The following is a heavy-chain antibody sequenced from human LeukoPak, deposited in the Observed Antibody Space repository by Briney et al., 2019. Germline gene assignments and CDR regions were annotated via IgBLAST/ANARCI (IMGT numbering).Heavy chain of an antibody. CDR1: GGSISSESYY. CDR2: IFYSGST. D-gene: IGHD2-15*01. CDR3: ARAHCSGGSCQFRGRLNWFDP. Sequence: SETLSLTCSVSGGSISSESYYWGWIRQPPGKGLEWIGSIFYSGSTYYNSSLKSRVTISVDTSKSQFSLKLTSVTAADTAVYFCARAHCSGGSCQFRGRLNWFDPWGQGTLVAVSS. V-gene: IGHV4-39*07. J-gene: IGHJ5*02.